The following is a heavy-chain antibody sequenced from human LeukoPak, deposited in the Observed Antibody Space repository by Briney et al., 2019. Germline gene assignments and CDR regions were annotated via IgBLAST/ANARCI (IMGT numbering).Heavy chain of an antibody. J-gene: IGHJ4*02. V-gene: IGHV1-18*01. D-gene: IGHD2-2*01. Sequence: ASVKVSCKASGYTFTSYGISWVRQAPGQGLEWMGWISAYNGNTSYAQKLQGRVTMTTDTSTSTAYMELSRLRSDDTAVYYCARDGIPNYFDFWGQGTLVTVSS. CDR2: ISAYNGNT. CDR3: ARDGIPNYFDF. CDR1: GYTFTSYG.